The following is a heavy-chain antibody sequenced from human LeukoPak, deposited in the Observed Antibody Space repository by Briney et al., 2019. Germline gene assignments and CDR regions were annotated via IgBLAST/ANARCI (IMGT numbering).Heavy chain of an antibody. CDR1: GFTVSSNY. V-gene: IGHV3-53*05. Sequence: GGSLRLSCAASGFTVSSNYMSWVRQAPGKGLEWVSVIYSGGGTYHADSVKGRFTISRDNAKNSLYLQMNSLRAEDTALYYCAKDIYPIDWGSHPLDYWGQGTLVTVSS. J-gene: IGHJ4*02. CDR3: AKDIYPIDWGSHPLDY. D-gene: IGHD7-27*01. CDR2: IYSGGGT.